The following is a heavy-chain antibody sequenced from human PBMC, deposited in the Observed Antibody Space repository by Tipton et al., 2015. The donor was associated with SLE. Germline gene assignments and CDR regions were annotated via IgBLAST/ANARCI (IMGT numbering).Heavy chain of an antibody. CDR3: ARGHITMVRGRRSYYYMDV. V-gene: IGHV4-34*01. Sequence: TLSLTCAVYGGSFSGYYWSWIRQPPGKGLEWIGEINHSGSTNYNPSLKSRVTISVDTSKNQFSLKLSSVTAADTAVYYCARGHITMVRGRRSYYYMDVWGKGTTVTVSS. D-gene: IGHD3-10*01. J-gene: IGHJ6*03. CDR2: INHSGST. CDR1: GGSFSGYY.